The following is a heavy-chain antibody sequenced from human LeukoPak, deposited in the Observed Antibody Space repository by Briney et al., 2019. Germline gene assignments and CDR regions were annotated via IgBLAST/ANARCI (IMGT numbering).Heavy chain of an antibody. V-gene: IGHV4-30-2*01. CDR3: ARLLRRLGYFDY. CDR2: IYHSGST. CDR1: GGSVSSGGYS. D-gene: IGHD1-26*01. Sequence: SETLSLTCAVSGGSVSSGGYSWSWIRQPPGKGLEWIGYIYHSGSTYYNPSLKSRVTISVDRSKNQFSLKLSSVTAADTAVYYCARLLRRLGYFDYWGQGTLVTVSS. J-gene: IGHJ4*02.